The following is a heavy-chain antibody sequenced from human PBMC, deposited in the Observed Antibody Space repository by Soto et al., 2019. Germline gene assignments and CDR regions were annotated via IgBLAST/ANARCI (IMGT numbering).Heavy chain of an antibody. D-gene: IGHD2-21*02. CDR1: GFTFSSYG. V-gene: IGHV3-33*01. Sequence: ASGFTFSSYGMHWVRQAPGKGLEWVAVIWYDGSNKYYADSVKGRFTISRDNSKNTLYLQMNSLRAEDTAVYYCARIMCGGDCYDFDYWGQGTLVTVSS. CDR3: ARIMCGGDCYDFDY. J-gene: IGHJ4*02. CDR2: IWYDGSNK.